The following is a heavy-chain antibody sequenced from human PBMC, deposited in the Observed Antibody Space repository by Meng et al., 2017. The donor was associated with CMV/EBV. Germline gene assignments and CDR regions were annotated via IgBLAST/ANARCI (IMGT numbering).Heavy chain of an antibody. D-gene: IGHD3-9*01. Sequence: LRLSCTVSGGSISSGDYYWSWIRQPPGKGLEWIGYIYYSGSTYYNPSLKSRITMSVDPSKNQFSLKLSSVTAADTAVYYCARDSHFDKDAFDIWGQGTVVTVSS. CDR1: GGSISSGDYY. CDR2: IYYSGST. V-gene: IGHV4-30-4*08. J-gene: IGHJ3*02. CDR3: ARDSHFDKDAFDI.